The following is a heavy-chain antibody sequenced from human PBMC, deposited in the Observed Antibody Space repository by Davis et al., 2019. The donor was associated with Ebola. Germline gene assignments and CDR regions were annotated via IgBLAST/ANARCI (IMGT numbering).Heavy chain of an antibody. CDR2: ISSDSYYI. D-gene: IGHD6-19*01. V-gene: IGHV3-21*01. Sequence: GESLKTPCAASGFPFRTSSMSWVRQAPGKGLEWVSSISSDSYYIYYADSAKGRFTISRDNAKNSLYLQMNSLRAGDTAVYEWERGWDRSGWKDWGQGTLVTVSS. CDR3: ERGWDRSGWKD. CDR1: GFPFRTSS. J-gene: IGHJ4*02.